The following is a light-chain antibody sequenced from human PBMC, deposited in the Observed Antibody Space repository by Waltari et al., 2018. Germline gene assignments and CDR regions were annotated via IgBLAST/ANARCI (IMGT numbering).Light chain of an antibody. V-gene: IGLV8-61*01. CDR1: SGPVSTTYH. CDR2: DTY. Sequence: QTVVTQEPSLSVSPGGTVTITCGFSSGPVSTTYHPSWFQQAPGQAPPTLSFDTYPRSSAVPDRFSGSILANKAALTITGAQVDDESDYYCAVSMRSGIWVFGGGTKLTVL. J-gene: IGLJ3*02. CDR3: AVSMRSGIWV.